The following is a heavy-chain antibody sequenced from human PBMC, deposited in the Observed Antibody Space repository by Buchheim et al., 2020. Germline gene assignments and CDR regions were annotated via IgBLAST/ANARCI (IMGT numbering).Heavy chain of an antibody. V-gene: IGHV3-30*18. D-gene: IGHD3-10*01. CDR1: GFCFRDYG. CDR2: ISYDGSKK. CDR3: TKAFYYGSGDYYSRMGYFFGMDV. J-gene: IGHJ6*02. Sequence: QVQVVESGGGVVQPGGSPRLSCGASGFCFRDYGMHWVRQAPGKGLEWVAVISYDGSKKYYGDTGKGGITIYRDNSKNMVCLQMNSLRVEDTAVYYCTKAFYYGSGDYYSRMGYFFGMDVWGPGTT.